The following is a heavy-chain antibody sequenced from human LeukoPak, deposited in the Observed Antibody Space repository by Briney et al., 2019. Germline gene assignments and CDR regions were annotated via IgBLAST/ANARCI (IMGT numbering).Heavy chain of an antibody. CDR1: GFTFSSYG. Sequence: GGSLRLSCAASGFTFSSYGMHWVRQAPGKGLEWVAVIWYDGSNKYYADSVKGRFTISRDNSKNTLYLQMNSLRAEDTAVYYCAKALGFDYYYGMDVWGQGTTVTVSS. J-gene: IGHJ6*02. CDR3: AKALGFDYYYGMDV. CDR2: IWYDGSNK. V-gene: IGHV3-30*02. D-gene: IGHD3-10*01.